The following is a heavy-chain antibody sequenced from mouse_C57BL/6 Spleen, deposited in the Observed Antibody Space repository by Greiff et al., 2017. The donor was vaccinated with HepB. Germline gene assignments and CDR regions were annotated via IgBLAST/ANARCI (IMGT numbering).Heavy chain of an antibody. J-gene: IGHJ2*01. Sequence: EVMLVESGGGLVKPGGSLKLSCAASGFTFSSYAMSWVRQTPEKRLEWVATISDGGSYTYYPDNVKGRFTISRDNAKNNLYLQMSHLKSEDTAMYYCARDYYGNYPYYFDYWGQGTTLTVSS. CDR1: GFTFSSYA. CDR2: ISDGGSYT. D-gene: IGHD2-1*01. CDR3: ARDYYGNYPYYFDY. V-gene: IGHV5-4*01.